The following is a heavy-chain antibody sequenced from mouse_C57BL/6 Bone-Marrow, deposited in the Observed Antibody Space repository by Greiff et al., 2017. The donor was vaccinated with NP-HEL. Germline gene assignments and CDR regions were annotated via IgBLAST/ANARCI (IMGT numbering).Heavy chain of an antibody. CDR2: IYPGGGYT. Sequence: QVQLKESGSELVRPGTSVKMSCKASGYTFTNYWIGWAKQRPGHGLEWIGDIYPGGGYTNYHEKFKGKATLTADQSSSTAYMQFSSLTSEDSAIYYCARGGGTVDFDYWGQGTTLTVSS. CDR3: ARGGGTVDFDY. J-gene: IGHJ2*01. CDR1: GYTFTNYW. D-gene: IGHD4-1*01. V-gene: IGHV1-63*01.